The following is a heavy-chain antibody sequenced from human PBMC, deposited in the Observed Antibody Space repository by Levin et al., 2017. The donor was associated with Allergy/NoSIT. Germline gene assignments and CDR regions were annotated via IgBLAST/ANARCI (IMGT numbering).Heavy chain of an antibody. D-gene: IGHD5-18*01. J-gene: IGHJ4*02. V-gene: IGHV3-13*01. Sequence: GESLKISCAASGFTFSTYDMHWVRQATGKGLEWVSGIGTGGDTYYPGSVKGRFTISRENAKNALYLQMDGLRAGDTAVYYCARRSSYGNIDFWGQGTLVTVSS. CDR1: GFTFSTYD. CDR3: ARRSSYGNIDF. CDR2: IGTGGDT.